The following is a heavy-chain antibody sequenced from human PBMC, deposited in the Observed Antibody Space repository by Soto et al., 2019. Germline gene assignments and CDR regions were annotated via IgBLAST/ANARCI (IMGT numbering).Heavy chain of an antibody. V-gene: IGHV3-30*18. CDR3: AKDEPVEDYYDRSGSYYFDY. D-gene: IGHD3-22*01. CDR1: GFTFSSYG. J-gene: IGHJ4*02. CDR2: ISYDGSNK. Sequence: GGSLRLSCAASGFTFSSYGMHWVRQAPGKGLEWVAVISYDGSNKYYADSVKGRFTISRDNSKNTLYMQMNSLRAENTAVYYCAKDEPVEDYYDRSGSYYFDYWGQGTLVTVSS.